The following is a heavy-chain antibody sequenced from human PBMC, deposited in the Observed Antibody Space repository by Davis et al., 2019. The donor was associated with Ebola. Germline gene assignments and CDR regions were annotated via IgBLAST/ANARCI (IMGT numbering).Heavy chain of an antibody. V-gene: IGHV1-46*03. Sequence: ASVKVSCKASGYTFSNYYIHWVRQAPGQGLEWMGKIDPNGGSTSYAPKFQGRVTMTRDTSTNTVHMELSSLRSDDTAVFYCARELDYRELGRWGPDYWGQGTLVTVSS. CDR1: GYTFSNYY. D-gene: IGHD1-26*01. CDR2: IDPNGGST. J-gene: IGHJ4*02. CDR3: ARELDYRELGRWGPDY.